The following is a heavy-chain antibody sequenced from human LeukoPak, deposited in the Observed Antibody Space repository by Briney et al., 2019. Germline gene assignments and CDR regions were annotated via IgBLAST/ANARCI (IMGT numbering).Heavy chain of an antibody. V-gene: IGHV4-4*07. J-gene: IGHJ4*02. CDR1: GGSISSYY. CDR2: IYTSGST. CDR3: ARDRVDIMATTYYFDY. Sequence: SETLSLTCTVSGGSISSYYWSWIWQPAGKGLEWIGRIYTSGSTNYNPSLKSRVTMSVDTSKNQFPLKLSSVTAADTAVYYCARDRVDIMATTYYFDYWGQGTLVTVSS. D-gene: IGHD5-12*01.